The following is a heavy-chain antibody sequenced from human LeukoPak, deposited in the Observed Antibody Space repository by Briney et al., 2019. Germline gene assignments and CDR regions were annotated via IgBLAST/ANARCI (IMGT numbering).Heavy chain of an antibody. J-gene: IGHJ4*02. V-gene: IGHV4-38-2*01. D-gene: IGHD4-11*01. CDR1: AYSITSGYY. Sequence: SETLSLTCGVSAYSITSGYYWAWIRQPPGKGLEWIGNIYHSGSTYYNPSLKSRVTISVDTSKNQFSLKRSSVTAADTAVYYCARRYSNYFFDYWGQGTLVTVSP. CDR3: ARRYSNYFFDY. CDR2: IYHSGST.